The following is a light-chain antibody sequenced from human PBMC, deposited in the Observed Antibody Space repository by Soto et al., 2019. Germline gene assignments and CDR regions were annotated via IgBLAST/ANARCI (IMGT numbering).Light chain of an antibody. CDR1: QSISSW. CDR3: QQYHRSSIT. Sequence: DIQMTQSRSTLSASVGDRVTITFRASQSISSWLAWYQQKPGKAPKLLIYDASSLESGVPSRFSGSGSGTEFTLTISSLHPDDFATYYCQQYHRSSITFGQGTRLEIK. V-gene: IGKV1-5*01. CDR2: DAS. J-gene: IGKJ5*01.